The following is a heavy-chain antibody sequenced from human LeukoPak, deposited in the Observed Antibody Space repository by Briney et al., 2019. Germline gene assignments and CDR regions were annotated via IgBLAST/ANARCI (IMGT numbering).Heavy chain of an antibody. V-gene: IGHV4-34*01. CDR2: INHSGST. D-gene: IGHD1-26*01. J-gene: IGHJ2*01. Sequence: SETLSLTCAVYGGSFSGYYWSWIRQPPGKGLEWIGEINHSGSTNYNPSLKSRVTISVDTSKNQFSLKLSSVTAADTAVYYCARGWGIVGATRSGYFDLWGRGTLATVSS. CDR3: ARGWGIVGATRSGYFDL. CDR1: GGSFSGYY.